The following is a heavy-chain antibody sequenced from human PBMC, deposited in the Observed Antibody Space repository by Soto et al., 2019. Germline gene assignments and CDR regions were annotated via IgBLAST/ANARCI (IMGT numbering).Heavy chain of an antibody. D-gene: IGHD2-15*01. CDR3: ARIRLGYCSGGSCLAHGDNWFDP. Sequence: GSGPTLVHPTEPLTLTCTVSGFSLSNARMGVSWIRQPPGKALEWLAHIFSNDEKSYSTSLKSRLTISKDTSKSQVVLTMTNMDPVDTATYYCARIRLGYCSGGSCLAHGDNWFDPWGQGTLVTVSS. CDR2: IFSNDEK. CDR1: GFSLSNARMG. V-gene: IGHV2-26*01. J-gene: IGHJ5*02.